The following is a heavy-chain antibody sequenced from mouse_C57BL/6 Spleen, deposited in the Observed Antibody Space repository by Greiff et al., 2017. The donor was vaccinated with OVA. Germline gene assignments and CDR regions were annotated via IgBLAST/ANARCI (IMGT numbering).Heavy chain of an antibody. J-gene: IGHJ4*01. CDR3: ARGREITTVVATYYAMDY. CDR2: INPYNGDT. D-gene: IGHD1-1*01. V-gene: IGHV1-20*01. CDR1: GYSFTGYF. Sequence: EVKLQESGPELVKPGDSVKISCKASGYSFTGYFMNWVMQSHGKSLEWIGRINPYNGDTFYNQKFKGKATLTVDKSSSTAHMELRSLTSEDSAVYYCARGREITTVVATYYAMDYWGQGTSVTVSS.